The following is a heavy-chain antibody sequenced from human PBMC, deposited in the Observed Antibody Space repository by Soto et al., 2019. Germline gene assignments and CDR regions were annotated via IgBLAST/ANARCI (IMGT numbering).Heavy chain of an antibody. CDR3: TTGEPRAYYYYGMDV. J-gene: IGHJ6*02. CDR2: IKSKTDGGTT. CDR1: GFTFSNAW. V-gene: IGHV3-15*01. D-gene: IGHD1-1*01. Sequence: PGGSLRLSCAASGFTFSNAWMSWVRQAPGKGLEWVGRIKSKTDGGTTDYAAPVKGRFTISRDDSKSTLYLQMNSLKTEDTAVYYCTTGEPRAYYYYGMDVWGQGTTVTVSS.